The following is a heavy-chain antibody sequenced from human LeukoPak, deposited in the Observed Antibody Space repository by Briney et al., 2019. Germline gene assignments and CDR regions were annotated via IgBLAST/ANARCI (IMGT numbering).Heavy chain of an antibody. J-gene: IGHJ4*02. V-gene: IGHV3-30-3*01. D-gene: IGHD6-19*01. CDR2: ISYDGSNK. Sequence: GGYLRLSCAASGFTFSSYAMHWVRQAPGKGLEWVAVISYDGSNKYYADSVKGRFTISRDNSKNTLYLQMNSLRAEDTALYHCARFSAVAGTDYWGQGTQVTVSS. CDR3: ARFSAVAGTDY. CDR1: GFTFSSYA.